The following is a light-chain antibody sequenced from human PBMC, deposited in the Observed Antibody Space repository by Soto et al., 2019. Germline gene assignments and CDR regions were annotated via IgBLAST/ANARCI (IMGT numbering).Light chain of an antibody. CDR1: SSDVGSYSL. CDR3: YTYAGGSTYL. V-gene: IGLV2-23*01. Sequence: QSALTQPASVSGSPGQSITISCTGTSSDVGSYSLLSWYQHHPGKAPKLIIYEDIKGPSGVSNRFSGSKSGNTASLRISGLQAEDEADYYCYTYAGGSTYLFRTGTKVTVL. CDR2: EDI. J-gene: IGLJ1*01.